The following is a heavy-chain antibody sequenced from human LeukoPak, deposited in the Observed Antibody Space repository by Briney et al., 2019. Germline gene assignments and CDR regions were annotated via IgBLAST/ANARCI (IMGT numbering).Heavy chain of an antibody. J-gene: IGHJ3*02. CDR2: INPGGST. V-gene: IGHV3-53*01. CDR1: GLTVSSND. D-gene: IGHD1-26*01. Sequence: GVSLRLSCAASGLTVSSNDMTWVRQSRGKGLECVSLINPGGSTFNADSGKGRLTISRDNFRNTLYLQVNSLRAEDTDVYYCARAGVSGILRGAFDIWGQGTMVTVSS. CDR3: ARAGVSGILRGAFDI.